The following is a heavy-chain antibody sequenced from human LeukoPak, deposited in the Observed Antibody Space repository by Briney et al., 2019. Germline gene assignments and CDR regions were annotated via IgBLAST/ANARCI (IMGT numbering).Heavy chain of an antibody. CDR2: ISGSGGST. Sequence: GGSLRLSCAASGFNFSSYAMSWVRQAPGKGLEWVSAISGSGGSTYYAASVKGRFTISRDNSKITLYLQMNSLRAEDTAVYYCAKDGPYSANYFNYWGQGTLVTVSS. V-gene: IGHV3-23*01. CDR1: GFNFSSYA. J-gene: IGHJ4*02. CDR3: AKDGPYSANYFNY. D-gene: IGHD6-13*01.